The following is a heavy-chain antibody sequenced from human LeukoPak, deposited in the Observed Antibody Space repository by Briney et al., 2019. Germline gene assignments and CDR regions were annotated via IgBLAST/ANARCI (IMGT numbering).Heavy chain of an antibody. CDR1: GFTVSSNY. CDR2: IYSGGST. Sequence: GGSLRLSCAASGFTVSSNYMSWVRQAPGKGLEWVSVIYSGGSTYYADSVKGRFTISRDNSKNTLYLQMNSLRAEDTAVYYCARHTRVAAVVRVYGTDVWGQGTTVTVSS. D-gene: IGHD6-19*01. V-gene: IGHV3-66*02. J-gene: IGHJ6*02. CDR3: ARHTRVAAVVRVYGTDV.